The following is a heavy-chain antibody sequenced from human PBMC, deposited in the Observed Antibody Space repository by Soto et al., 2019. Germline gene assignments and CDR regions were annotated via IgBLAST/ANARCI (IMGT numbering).Heavy chain of an antibody. D-gene: IGHD2-2*01. V-gene: IGHV1-3*01. Sequence: ASVKVSCKASGYTFTSYAMHWVRQAPGQRLEWMGWINAGNGNTKYSQKFQGRVTITRDTSASTAYMELSSLRSEDTAVYYCARADPGVVVPAAILYYYYYMDVWGKGTTVTVSS. J-gene: IGHJ6*03. CDR1: GYTFTSYA. CDR3: ARADPGVVVPAAILYYYYYMDV. CDR2: INAGNGNT.